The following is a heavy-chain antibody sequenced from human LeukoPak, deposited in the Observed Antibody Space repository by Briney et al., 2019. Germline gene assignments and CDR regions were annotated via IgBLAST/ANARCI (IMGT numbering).Heavy chain of an antibody. J-gene: IGHJ4*02. Sequence: PGGSLRLSCAASGFTFSSYAMSWVRQAPGKGLEWVSAISGSGGSTYYADSVKGRFTISRDNSKNTLYLQMNSLRAEDTAVYYCARDNGRSESVTNHGGDYWGQGTLVTVSS. CDR3: ARDNGRSESVTNHGGDY. CDR2: ISGSGGST. CDR1: GFTFSSYA. D-gene: IGHD4-17*01. V-gene: IGHV3-23*01.